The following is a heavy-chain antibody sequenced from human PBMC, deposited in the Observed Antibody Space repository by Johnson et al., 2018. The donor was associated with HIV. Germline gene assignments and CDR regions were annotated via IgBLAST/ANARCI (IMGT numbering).Heavy chain of an antibody. CDR3: ALGGSWYAFDI. D-gene: IGHD2-15*01. V-gene: IGHV3-30*04. CDR2: ISYDGSNK. Sequence: QVQLVEYGGGVVQPGRSLRLSCAASGFTFSSYAMHWVRQVPGKGLEWVALISYDGSNKYYADSVKGRFTISRDNSKTTLFLHINSLRAEDTAVYYCALGGSWYAFDIWGQGTMVTVSS. CDR1: GFTFSSYA. J-gene: IGHJ3*02.